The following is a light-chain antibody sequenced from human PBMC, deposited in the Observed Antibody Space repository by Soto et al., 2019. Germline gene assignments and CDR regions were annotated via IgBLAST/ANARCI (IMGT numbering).Light chain of an antibody. V-gene: IGLV2-14*01. Sequence: QSALTQPASVSGSPGQSITISCTGTSSDVGGYNYVSWYQQHPGKAPKFLIYEVSKWPSGVSNRFSGSKSGNTASLTISGLQAEDEADYYCSSYTSDNTWVFGGGTKLTVL. CDR3: SSYTSDNTWV. J-gene: IGLJ3*02. CDR1: SSDVGGYNY. CDR2: EVS.